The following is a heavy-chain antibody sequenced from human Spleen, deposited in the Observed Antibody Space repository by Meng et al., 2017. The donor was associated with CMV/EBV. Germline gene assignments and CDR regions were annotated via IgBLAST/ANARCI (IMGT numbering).Heavy chain of an antibody. CDR1: GFSLSTSGVG. CDR3: AHIVNNDFWSGNWFDP. J-gene: IGHJ5*02. Sequence: QITLKESGPTLVKPTQTLTLTCTXXGFSLSTSGVGVGWIRQPPGKALEWLALIYWDDDKRYSPSLKSRLTITKDTSKNQVVLTMTNMDPVDTATYYCAHIVNNDFWSGNWFDPWGQGTLVTVSS. D-gene: IGHD3-3*01. V-gene: IGHV2-5*02. CDR2: IYWDDDK.